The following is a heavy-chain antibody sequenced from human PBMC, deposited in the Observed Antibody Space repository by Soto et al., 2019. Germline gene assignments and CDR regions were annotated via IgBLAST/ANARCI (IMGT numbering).Heavy chain of an antibody. CDR3: ARSIAVAGLDY. J-gene: IGHJ4*02. CDR1: GFTLSSYS. CDR2: ISYDGNKK. D-gene: IGHD6-19*01. V-gene: IGHV3-30-3*01. Sequence: GGSLKLSCAASGFTLSSYSMHWVRQAPGKGLEWVSVISYDGNKKLYGDSVKGRFSISRDTSKNTVYLQMNSLRPEDTAVYYCARSIAVAGLDYWGQGTLVTVSS.